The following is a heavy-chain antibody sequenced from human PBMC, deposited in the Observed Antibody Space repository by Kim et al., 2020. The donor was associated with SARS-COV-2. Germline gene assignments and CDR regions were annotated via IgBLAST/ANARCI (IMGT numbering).Heavy chain of an antibody. D-gene: IGHD3-22*01. CDR3: ARSGIVVPQWFDP. V-gene: IGHV3-7*03. J-gene: IGHJ5*02. Sequence: YYVDSVKGRFTISRDNSKNSLYLEATSLRAEDTALYYCARSGIVVPQWFDPWGQGTLVTVSS.